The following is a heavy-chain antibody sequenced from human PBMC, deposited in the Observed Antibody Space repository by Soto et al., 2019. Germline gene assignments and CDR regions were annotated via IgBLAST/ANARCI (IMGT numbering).Heavy chain of an antibody. J-gene: IGHJ5*02. CDR2: INRNSGST. CDR3: ASDPDTATASTLES. V-gene: IGHV1-2*04. D-gene: IGHD5-18*01. Sequence: ALVNFSCKAARYTFTGYYMHWVRQAPGEGLEWMGWINRNSGSTNYXXKVQGWVXXTRDASSSTAXVELSXGKCDDTAVYYCASDPDTATASTLESWGQGTLV. CDR1: RYTFTGYY.